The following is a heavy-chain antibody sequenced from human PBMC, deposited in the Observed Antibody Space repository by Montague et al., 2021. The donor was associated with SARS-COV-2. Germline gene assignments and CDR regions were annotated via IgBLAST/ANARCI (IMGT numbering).Heavy chain of an antibody. J-gene: IGHJ6*03. D-gene: IGHD3-10*01. CDR1: GGSVSSSPYY. CDR2: ISYSGRT. Sequence: SETRSLTCTVSGGSVSSSPYYWGWIRQPPGRGLEWVGSISYSGRTYFSPSLKSRFTISVDSSENQFSLRLSSVTAADTAVYYCASSYYYGSGTYVYNYYMDVWGKGTTVTVSS. V-gene: IGHV4-39*01. CDR3: ASSYYYGSGTYVYNYYMDV.